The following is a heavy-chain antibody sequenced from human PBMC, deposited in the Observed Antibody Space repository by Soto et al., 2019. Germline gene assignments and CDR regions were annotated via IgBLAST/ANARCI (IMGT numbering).Heavy chain of an antibody. CDR3: TTAVSLCCGAFQCHNY. D-gene: IGHD3-10*01. CDR1: RITFSNCW. CDR2: IKSKPECGAT. J-gene: IGHJ4*02. Sequence: LRRSGLPSRITFSNCWVGWVRQAPGKVLDSVGRIKSKPECGATDSTAPVNGRFTRSRDDSKNPLYLQMNSLKSQATPVYYCTTAVSLCCGAFQCHNYWGRGGRVTVAS. V-gene: IGHV3-15*01.